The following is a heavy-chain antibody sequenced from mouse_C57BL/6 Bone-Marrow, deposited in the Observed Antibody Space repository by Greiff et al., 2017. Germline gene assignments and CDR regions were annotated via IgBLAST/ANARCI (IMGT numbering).Heavy chain of an antibody. V-gene: IGHV1-78*01. Sequence: QVQLQQSDAELVKPGASVKISCKASGYTFPDHTIHWMKQRPEQGLEWIGYIYPRDGSTKYNEKFKGKATLTADKSSSTAYMHLNSLTSEDSAVYFCARVGSSYWYFDVWGTGTTVTVSS. J-gene: IGHJ1*03. CDR3: ARVGSSYWYFDV. CDR2: IYPRDGST. D-gene: IGHD1-1*01. CDR1: GYTFPDHT.